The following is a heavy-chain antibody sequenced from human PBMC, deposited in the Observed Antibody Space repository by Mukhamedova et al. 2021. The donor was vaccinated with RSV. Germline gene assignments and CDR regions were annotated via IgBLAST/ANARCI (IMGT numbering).Heavy chain of an antibody. J-gene: IGHJ4*02. Sequence: PGKGLEWIGSIYYSGSTYYNPSLKSRVTISVDTSKNQFSLKLSSVTAADTAVYYCARAPIYCSGGSCYYRKYYFDYWGQGTLVTVS. V-gene: IGHV4-39*01. CDR3: ARAPIYCSGGSCYYRKYYFDY. D-gene: IGHD2-15*01. CDR2: IYYSGST.